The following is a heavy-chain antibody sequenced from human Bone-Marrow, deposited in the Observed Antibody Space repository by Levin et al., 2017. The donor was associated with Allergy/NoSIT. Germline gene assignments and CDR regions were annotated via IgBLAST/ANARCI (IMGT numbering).Heavy chain of an antibody. CDR3: ARAGDFGVVTNPFDY. J-gene: IGHJ4*02. Sequence: ASVKVSCKASGYTFTSYIINWVRQAPGQGLEWMGWISSYYGTTNYAQNFHGRVTMTTDTSTNTVYMELRSLRSDDTAVYYCARAGDFGVVTNPFDYWGQGTLVTVSS. D-gene: IGHD3-3*01. V-gene: IGHV1-18*04. CDR2: ISSYYGTT. CDR1: GYTFTSYI.